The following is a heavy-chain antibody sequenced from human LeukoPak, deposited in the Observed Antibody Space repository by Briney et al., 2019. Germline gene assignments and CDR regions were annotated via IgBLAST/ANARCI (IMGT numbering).Heavy chain of an antibody. CDR2: ISSSGSNI. J-gene: IGHJ4*02. Sequence: GGSLRLSCAASGFTFSSYEMNWVRQAPGKGLEWVSYISSSGSNIYYADSVKGRFTISRDNDKNSLYLQMNSLKAEDTAVYYCASLRYYYDSSGYLDWGQGTLVTVSS. V-gene: IGHV3-48*03. CDR3: ASLRYYYDSSGYLD. CDR1: GFTFSSYE. D-gene: IGHD3-22*01.